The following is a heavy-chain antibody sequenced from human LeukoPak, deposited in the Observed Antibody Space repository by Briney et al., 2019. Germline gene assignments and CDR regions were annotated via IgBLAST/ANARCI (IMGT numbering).Heavy chain of an antibody. CDR3: ARDREYDILTGYYWSKYYYYYYMDV. Sequence: GGSLRLSCAASGFTFSSYWMSWVRQAPGKGLEWVANIKQDGSEKYYVDSVKGRFTISRDNAKNSLYLQMNSLRAEDTAVYYCARDREYDILTGYYWSKYYYYYYMDVWGKGTTVTISS. J-gene: IGHJ6*03. D-gene: IGHD3-9*01. V-gene: IGHV3-7*01. CDR1: GFTFSSYW. CDR2: IKQDGSEK.